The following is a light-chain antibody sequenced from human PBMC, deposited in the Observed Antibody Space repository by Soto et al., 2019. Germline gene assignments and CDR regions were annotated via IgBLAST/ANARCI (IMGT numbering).Light chain of an antibody. CDR1: QSISTY. Sequence: DIQMTQSPSSLSASVGDRVTITCRASQSISTYLNWYQQTPGKAPKLLIYAASSLQSGVPSRFSGSGSRTDFTLTITHLQSEDFATYYCQHYLNYPITFGQGTRLEIK. J-gene: IGKJ5*01. V-gene: IGKV1-39*01. CDR2: AAS. CDR3: QHYLNYPIT.